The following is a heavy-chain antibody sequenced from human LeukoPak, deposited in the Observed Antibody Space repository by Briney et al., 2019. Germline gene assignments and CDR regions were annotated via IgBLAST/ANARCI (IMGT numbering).Heavy chain of an antibody. V-gene: IGHV3-21*01. CDR1: GFTFSSYS. CDR2: ISSSSSYI. J-gene: IGHJ5*02. CDR3: ARVNTYYDFWSGLSGWFDP. D-gene: IGHD3-3*01. Sequence: GSLRLSCAASGFTFSSYSMNWVSQAPGKRLEWVSSISSSSSYIYYADSVKGGFTISRDNAKNSLYLQMNSLRAEDTAVYYCARVNTYYDFWSGLSGWFDPWGQGTLVTVSS.